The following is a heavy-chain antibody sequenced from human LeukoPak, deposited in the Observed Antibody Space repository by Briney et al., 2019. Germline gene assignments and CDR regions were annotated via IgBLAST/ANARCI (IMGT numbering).Heavy chain of an antibody. CDR2: ISSRGKTT. J-gene: IGHJ4*02. Sequence: GGSLRLSCAVSGFTFSAYSMNWVRQAPGKGLEWVSYISSRGKTTYYADSVKGRFTISRDNAKNSLYLQMNSLRAEDTAVYYCARKPSSSLYDYYFDYWGQGTLVTVSS. D-gene: IGHD6-13*01. CDR1: GFTFSAYS. CDR3: ARKPSSSLYDYYFDY. V-gene: IGHV3-48*04.